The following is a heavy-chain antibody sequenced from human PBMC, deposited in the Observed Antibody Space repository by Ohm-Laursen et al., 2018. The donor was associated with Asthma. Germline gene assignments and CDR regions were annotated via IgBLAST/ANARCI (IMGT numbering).Heavy chain of an antibody. Sequence: GSLRLSCAASGFTFSSYSMNWVRQAPGKGLEWVSSISSSSSYIYYADSVKGRFTISRDNAKNSIYLQLNSLRAEDTAVYYCARERSYNWLDPWGQGTLVTVSS. V-gene: IGHV3-21*04. J-gene: IGHJ5*02. CDR1: GFTFSSYS. CDR3: ARERSYNWLDP. CDR2: ISSSSSYI.